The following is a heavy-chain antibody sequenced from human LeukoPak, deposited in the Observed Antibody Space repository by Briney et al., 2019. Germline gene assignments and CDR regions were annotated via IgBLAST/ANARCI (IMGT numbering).Heavy chain of an antibody. Sequence: ASVKVSCKVSGYTLTELSMHWVRQAPGKGLEWMGGFDPEDGETIYAQKFQGRVTMTEDTSTDTAYMELSSLRSEDTAVYYCATDPLDYYDSSGYYFYYWGQGTLVTVSS. CDR1: GYTLTELS. D-gene: IGHD3-22*01. CDR2: FDPEDGET. V-gene: IGHV1-24*01. J-gene: IGHJ4*02. CDR3: ATDPLDYYDSSGYYFYY.